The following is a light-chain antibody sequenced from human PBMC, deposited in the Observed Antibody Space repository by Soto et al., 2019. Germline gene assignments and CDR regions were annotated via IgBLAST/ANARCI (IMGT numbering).Light chain of an antibody. CDR2: GAS. J-gene: IGKJ4*01. Sequence: EIVMTQSPATMSVSPGERATLSCRARQSVSSNLAWYQQKPGQAPRLLISGASPRATGIPARFSGSGAGTEFTLTIRSLQSEDVAVYYCQQYNNWPPLTFGGGTKVEIK. CDR1: QSVSSN. CDR3: QQYNNWPPLT. V-gene: IGKV3-15*01.